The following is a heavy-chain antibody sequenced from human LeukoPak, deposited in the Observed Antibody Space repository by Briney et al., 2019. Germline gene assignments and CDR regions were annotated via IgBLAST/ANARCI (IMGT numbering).Heavy chain of an antibody. CDR1: GFTFSSYA. Sequence: AGGSLRLSCAASGFTFSSYAMNWVRQAPGKGLEWVSIISGSAGSTYYADSVKGRFTISRDNSKNTLFLQMNSLRAEDTAVYYCAKDRSLDGGNSNGYFDPWGQGTLVTVSS. V-gene: IGHV3-23*01. CDR2: ISGSAGST. D-gene: IGHD4-23*01. CDR3: AKDRSLDGGNSNGYFDP. J-gene: IGHJ4*02.